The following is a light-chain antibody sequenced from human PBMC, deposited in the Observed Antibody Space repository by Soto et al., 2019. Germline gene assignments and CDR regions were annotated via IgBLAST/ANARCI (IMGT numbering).Light chain of an antibody. CDR2: SNN. Sequence: QSALTQPPSASGTPGQRVTISCSGSSSTIGINTVNWYQQLPGTAPKLLIYSNNQRPSGVPVRFSGSKSGTSASLAISGLQSEDEADYYCAAWDDSLNGLVFGTGTKVTVL. J-gene: IGLJ1*01. V-gene: IGLV1-44*01. CDR1: SSTIGINT. CDR3: AAWDDSLNGLV.